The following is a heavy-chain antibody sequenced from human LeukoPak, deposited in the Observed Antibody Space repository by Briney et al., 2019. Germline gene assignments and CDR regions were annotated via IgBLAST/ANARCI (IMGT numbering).Heavy chain of an antibody. D-gene: IGHD3-9*01. V-gene: IGHV3-49*04. CDR2: IRSKAYGGTT. J-gene: IGHJ3*02. Sequence: GGSLRLSCTASGFTFGDYAMSWVRQAPGKGLEWVGFIRSKAYGGTTEYAASVKGRFTISRDDSKSIAYLQMNSLKTEDTAVYYCTRDSDDILTGPAHDAFDIGGQGTMVTVSS. CDR1: GFTFGDYA. CDR3: TRDSDDILTGPAHDAFDI.